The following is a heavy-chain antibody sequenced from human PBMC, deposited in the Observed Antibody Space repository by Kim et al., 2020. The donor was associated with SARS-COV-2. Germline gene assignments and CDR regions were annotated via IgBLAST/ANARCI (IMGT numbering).Heavy chain of an antibody. V-gene: IGHV3-30*18. J-gene: IGHJ4*02. D-gene: IGHD3-22*01. CDR3: AKECHYYDSSGFDY. CDR1: GFTFSSYG. CDR2: ISYDGSNI. Sequence: GGSLRLSCAASGFTFSSYGMHWVRQAPGKGLEWVAVISYDGSNIYYADSVKGRFTISRDNSKNTLYLQMNSLRAEDTAVYYCAKECHYYDSSGFDYWGQGTLVTVSS.